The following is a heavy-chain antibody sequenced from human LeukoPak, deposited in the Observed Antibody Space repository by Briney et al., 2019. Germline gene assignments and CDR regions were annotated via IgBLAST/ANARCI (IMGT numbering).Heavy chain of an antibody. CDR1: GGSISSSSYY. CDR3: ARDSVEMATIVDFQH. J-gene: IGHJ1*01. D-gene: IGHD5-24*01. V-gene: IGHV4-39*07. CDR2: IYYSGST. Sequence: PSETLPLTCTVSGGSISSSSYYWGWIRQPPGKGLEWIGSIYYSGSTYYNPSLKSRVTISVDTSKNQFSLKLSSVTAADTAVYYCARDSVEMATIVDFQHWGQGTLVTVSS.